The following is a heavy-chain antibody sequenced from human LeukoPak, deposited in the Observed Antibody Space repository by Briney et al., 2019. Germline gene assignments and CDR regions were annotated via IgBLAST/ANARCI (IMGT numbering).Heavy chain of an antibody. J-gene: IGHJ4*02. V-gene: IGHV4-61*02. Sequence: PSETLSLTCTVSGGSISSGSYYWSWIRQPAGKGLEWIGRIYTSGSTNYNPSLKSRVTMSVDTSKNQFSLKLSSVTAADTAVYYCARDRGSGQLWFYWGQGTLVTVSS. CDR2: IYTSGST. CDR1: GGSISSGSYY. CDR3: ARDRGSGQLWFY. D-gene: IGHD5-18*01.